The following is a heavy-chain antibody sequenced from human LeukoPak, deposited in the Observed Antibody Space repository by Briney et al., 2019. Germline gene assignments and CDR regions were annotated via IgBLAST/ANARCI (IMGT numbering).Heavy chain of an antibody. CDR3: ARGRGRVYDAFDI. CDR2: IYYSGST. D-gene: IGHD3-10*01. V-gene: IGHV4-39*01. J-gene: IGHJ3*02. CDR1: GXSISTTSYY. Sequence: TSETLSLTCTVSGXSISTTSYYWGWIRQPPGKGLEWIGSIYYSGSTYDNPSLKSRVTISVDTSKNQVSLKLRSVTAADTAVYYCARGRGRVYDAFDIWGQGTMVTVSS.